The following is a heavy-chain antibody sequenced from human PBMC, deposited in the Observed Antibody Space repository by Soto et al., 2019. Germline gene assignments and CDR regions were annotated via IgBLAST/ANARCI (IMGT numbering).Heavy chain of an antibody. Sequence: SETLSLTCTVSGGSISSSSYYWGWIRQPPGKGLEWIGSIYYSGSTYYNPSLKSRVTISVDTSKNQFSLKLSSVTAADTAVYYCARHIGYCSGGSCYSYDAFDIWGQGTMVTVS. CDR3: ARHIGYCSGGSCYSYDAFDI. CDR1: GGSISSSSYY. CDR2: IYYSGST. V-gene: IGHV4-39*01. D-gene: IGHD2-15*01. J-gene: IGHJ3*02.